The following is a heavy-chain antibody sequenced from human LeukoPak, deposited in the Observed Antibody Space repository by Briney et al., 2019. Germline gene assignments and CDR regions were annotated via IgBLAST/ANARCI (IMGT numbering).Heavy chain of an antibody. V-gene: IGHV3-66*01. CDR1: GFTVSSNY. Sequence: PGGSLRLSCAASGFTVSSNYMSWVRQAPGKGLEWVSVIYSGGSTYYADSVKGRFTISRDNSKNTLYLQMNSLRAEDTAVYYCAREDYVWGSYGNNVDYWGQGTLVTVSS. CDR2: IYSGGST. CDR3: AREDYVWGSYGNNVDY. D-gene: IGHD3-16*01. J-gene: IGHJ4*02.